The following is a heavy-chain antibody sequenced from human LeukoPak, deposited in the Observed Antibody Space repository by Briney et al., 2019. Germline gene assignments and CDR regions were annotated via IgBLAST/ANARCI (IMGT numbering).Heavy chain of an antibody. J-gene: IGHJ4*02. Sequence: SETLSLTCTVSGGSFSSGGYYWSWIRQPPGKGLEWIGYIYYSGSTNYNPSLKSRVTISVDTSKNQFSLKLSSVTAADTAVYYCARYSDGYLYYFDYWGQGTLVTVSS. CDR2: IYYSGST. CDR1: GGSFSSGGYY. D-gene: IGHD5-24*01. CDR3: ARYSDGYLYYFDY. V-gene: IGHV4-61*08.